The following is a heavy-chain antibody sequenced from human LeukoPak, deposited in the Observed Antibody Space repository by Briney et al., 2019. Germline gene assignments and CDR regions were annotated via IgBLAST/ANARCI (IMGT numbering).Heavy chain of an antibody. J-gene: IGHJ4*02. V-gene: IGHV3-48*01. CDR3: VRDLNWAFDY. CDR2: IRDDSDAT. CDR1: GFTFNKYP. D-gene: IGHD3-16*01. Sequence: GGSLRLSCAASGFTFNKYPMNWVRQAPGKGLEWISNIRDDSDATTYADSVKGRFTISRDNAKNSLYQQINSLRAEDTAVYYCVRDLNWAFDYWGQGTLVTVSS.